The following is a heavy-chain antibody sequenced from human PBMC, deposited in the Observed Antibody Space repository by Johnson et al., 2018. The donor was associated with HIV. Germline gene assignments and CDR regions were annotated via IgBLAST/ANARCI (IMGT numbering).Heavy chain of an antibody. CDR2: VSAGGDNT. CDR3: ARNGLIPAAKGVAFDI. J-gene: IGHJ3*02. Sequence: VQLVESGGGLVQPGGSLRLSCAASGFTFSSYAMDWVRQTPGKGLAWVSAVSAGGDNTYYADSVEGRFTISRDNSKNTLYLQMNSLRAEDTALYYCARNGLIPAAKGVAFDIWGHGTTVTVSS. CDR1: GFTFSSYA. V-gene: IGHV3-23*04. D-gene: IGHD2-2*01.